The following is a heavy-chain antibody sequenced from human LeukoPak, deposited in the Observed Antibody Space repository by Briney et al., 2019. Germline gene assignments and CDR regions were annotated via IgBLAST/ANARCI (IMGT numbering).Heavy chain of an antibody. J-gene: IGHJ6*03. V-gene: IGHV1-2*02. D-gene: IGHD3-10*01. Sequence: GASVKVSCKASGYTFTGYYLHWVRQAPGQGPEWMGWINPNIGDTNYAQKFQGRVTMTTDTSISTAYMELSRLRSDDMAVYYCARDRGVLLWFGELYKHYYYYMDVWGKGTTVTISS. CDR2: INPNIGDT. CDR3: ARDRGVLLWFGELYKHYYYYMDV. CDR1: GYTFTGYY.